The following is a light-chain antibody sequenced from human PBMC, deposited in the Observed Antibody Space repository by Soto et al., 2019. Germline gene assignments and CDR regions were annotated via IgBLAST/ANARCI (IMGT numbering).Light chain of an antibody. CDR2: AAS. V-gene: IGKV1-39*01. Sequence: DIRMTQSPSSLSASVGYRVTITCRASQIISTYLNWYQQKPGKAPKVLIYAASSLQSGVPSRFSGSGSGTDFTLTISSLQPEDFATYYCQQSYSTPWTFGQGTKVGIK. CDR3: QQSYSTPWT. J-gene: IGKJ1*01. CDR1: QIISTY.